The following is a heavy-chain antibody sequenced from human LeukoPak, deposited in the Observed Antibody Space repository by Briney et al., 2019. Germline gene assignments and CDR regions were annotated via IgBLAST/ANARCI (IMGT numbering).Heavy chain of an antibody. Sequence: GGSLRLSCAASGFTFSNYWIAWVRQAPGKGLEWVANIEADGSKKNYADSVKGRFSVSRDNAKNSLYLLMNSLRAEDTAVYYCAKSLGYCSSTSCYSLDYWGQGTLVTVSS. V-gene: IGHV3-7*03. CDR2: IEADGSKK. CDR1: GFTFSNYW. J-gene: IGHJ4*02. CDR3: AKSLGYCSSTSCYSLDY. D-gene: IGHD2-2*01.